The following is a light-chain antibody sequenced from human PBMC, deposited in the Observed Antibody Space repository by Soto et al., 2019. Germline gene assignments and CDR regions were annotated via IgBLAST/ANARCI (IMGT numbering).Light chain of an antibody. CDR3: QSYDSILSGSV. CDR2: GNS. J-gene: IGLJ2*01. V-gene: IGLV1-40*01. Sequence: QSVLTQPPSVSGAPGQRVTISCTGSSSNIGAVYDVHWYQHLPGTAPKLLIYGNSNRPSGVPDRFSGSKSGTSASLAITGLQAEDEADYYCQSYDSILSGSVFGGGTKVTVL. CDR1: SSNIGAVYD.